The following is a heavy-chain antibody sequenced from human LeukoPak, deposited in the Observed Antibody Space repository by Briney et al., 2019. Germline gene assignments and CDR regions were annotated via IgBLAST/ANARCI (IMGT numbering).Heavy chain of an antibody. Sequence: GGSLRLSCAASGFTFRNYGMHCLRQAPGKGLEWVAVISDDGSSKHYADSVKGRFTISRDNSKNTVYLQMNSLRAEDTAVYFCARDLSIAVFDYWGQGTLVTVSS. CDR3: ARDLSIAVFDY. V-gene: IGHV3-30*03. CDR1: GFTFRNYG. CDR2: ISDDGSSK. J-gene: IGHJ4*02. D-gene: IGHD6-19*01.